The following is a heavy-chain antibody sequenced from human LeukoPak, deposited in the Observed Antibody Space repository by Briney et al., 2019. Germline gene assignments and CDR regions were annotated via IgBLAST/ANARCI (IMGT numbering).Heavy chain of an antibody. V-gene: IGHV4-59*01. CDR3: ARDEPRGAWVY. CDR1: GGSIGNDY. Sequence: NPSETLSLTCTVSGGSIGNDYWTWIRQPPGEALEWIGDIYHTGITNYNPSLKSRVAISVDTSKNQFSLRLNSVTAADTALYYCARDEPRGAWVYWGQGALVTVSS. J-gene: IGHJ4*02. CDR2: IYHTGIT. D-gene: IGHD1-14*01.